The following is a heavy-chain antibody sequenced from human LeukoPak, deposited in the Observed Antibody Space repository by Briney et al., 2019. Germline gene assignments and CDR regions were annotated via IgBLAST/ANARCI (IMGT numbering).Heavy chain of an antibody. D-gene: IGHD2-2*01. CDR1: GYSFTSYW. Sequence: GESLKIFCKGSGYSFTSYWIGWVRQMPGKGLEWMGIIYPGDSDTRYSPSFQGQVTISADKSISTAYLQWSSLKASDTAMYYCARQDCSSTSCYPDAFDIWGQGTMVTVSS. CDR2: IYPGDSDT. J-gene: IGHJ3*02. V-gene: IGHV5-51*01. CDR3: ARQDCSSTSCYPDAFDI.